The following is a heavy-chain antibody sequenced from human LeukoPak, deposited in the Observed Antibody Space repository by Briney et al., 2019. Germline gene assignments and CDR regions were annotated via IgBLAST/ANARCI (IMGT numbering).Heavy chain of an antibody. J-gene: IGHJ6*03. CDR3: AKSGISGAFFGVALYYYYMDV. D-gene: IGHD3-3*01. V-gene: IGHV3-9*01. Sequence: PGGSLRLSCAASGFTFDDYAMHWVRQAPGKGLEWVSGISWNSGSIGYAGSVKGRLTISRDNAKNSLYLQMNSLRAEDTAVYYCAKSGISGAFFGVALYYYYMDVWGKGTTVTVSS. CDR2: ISWNSGSI. CDR1: GFTFDDYA.